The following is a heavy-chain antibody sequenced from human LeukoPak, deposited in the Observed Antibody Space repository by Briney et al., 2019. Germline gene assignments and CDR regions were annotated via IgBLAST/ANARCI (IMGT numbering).Heavy chain of an antibody. CDR1: GFSISTYF. V-gene: IGHV4-4*07. CDR3: ARETFGSSLPGVSVDV. D-gene: IGHD3-16*01. CDR2: ISTTGRT. Sequence: SETLSLTCAVSGFSISTYFWSWIRQPAGKGLEWIGRISTTGRTNYNPSLKSRVTMSVDTSKNQFSLELSSVTAADTAVYYCARETFGSSLPGVSVDVWGQGTTVTVSS. J-gene: IGHJ6*02.